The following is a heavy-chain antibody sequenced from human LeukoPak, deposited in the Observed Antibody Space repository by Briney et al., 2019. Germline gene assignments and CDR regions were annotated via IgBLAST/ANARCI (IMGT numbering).Heavy chain of an antibody. Sequence: GGSLRLSCAASGFTVSSNYMSWVRQAPGKGLEWVSVIYSGGSTYCADSVKGRFTISRDNSKNTLYLQMNSLRAEDTAVYYCARDPVAGYGGYFDYWGQGTLVTVS. CDR3: ARDPVAGYGGYFDY. D-gene: IGHD6-19*01. J-gene: IGHJ4*02. CDR2: IYSGGST. CDR1: GFTVSSNY. V-gene: IGHV3-66*01.